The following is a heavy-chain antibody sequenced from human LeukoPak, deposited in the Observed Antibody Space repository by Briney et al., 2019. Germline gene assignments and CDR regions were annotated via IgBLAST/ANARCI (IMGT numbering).Heavy chain of an antibody. CDR2: IYPGDSDT. CDR3: ARSSEGVPMGGGDYFDY. D-gene: IGHD3-16*01. J-gene: IGHJ4*02. CDR1: GYSFTSYW. V-gene: IGHV5-51*01. Sequence: PGESLKISCKGPGYSFTSYWIGWVRQMPGKGLEWMGIIYPGDSDTRYSPSFQGQVTISADKSISTAYLQWSSLKASDTAMYYCARSSEGVPMGGGDYFDYWGQGTLVTVSS.